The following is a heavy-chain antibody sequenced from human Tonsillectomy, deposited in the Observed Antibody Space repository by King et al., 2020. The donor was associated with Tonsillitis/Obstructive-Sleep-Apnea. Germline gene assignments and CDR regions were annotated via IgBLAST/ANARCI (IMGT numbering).Heavy chain of an antibody. J-gene: IGHJ4*02. CDR3: ARHGDSWVPPDY. Sequence: VQLVESGAEVKKPGESLKISCKRSGYSFTSQWIGWVRQRRGKGLEWMGQIYPGDSDTRYSPSFQGQVTISADKSISTAFLQWSSLKASDTAIYYCARHGDSWVPPDYWGQGTLVTVSS. D-gene: IGHD5-12*01. CDR2: IYPGDSDT. V-gene: IGHV5-51*01. CDR1: GYSFTSQW.